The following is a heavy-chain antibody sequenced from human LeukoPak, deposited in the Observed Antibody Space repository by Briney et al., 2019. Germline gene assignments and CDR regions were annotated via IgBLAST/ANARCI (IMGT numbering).Heavy chain of an antibody. CDR3: ASTIAAAVGDAFDI. CDR2: IYPGDSDS. Sequence: GESLKISCKASGYSFTNYWIGWVRQMPGKGLEWMGIIYPGDSDSRYSPSFRGQVTISADKSISTAYLQWSSLKASDTAMYYCASTIAAAVGDAFDIWGQGTMVTVSS. D-gene: IGHD6-13*01. V-gene: IGHV5-51*01. J-gene: IGHJ3*02. CDR1: GYSFTNYW.